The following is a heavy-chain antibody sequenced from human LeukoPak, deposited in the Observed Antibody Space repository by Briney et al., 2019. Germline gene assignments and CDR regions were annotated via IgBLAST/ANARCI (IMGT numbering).Heavy chain of an antibody. CDR2: INHSGST. Sequence: SETLSLTCAVYGGTFSGYYWSWIRQPPGKGLEWIGEINHSGSTNYNPSLKSRATISVETSKNQFSLKLSPGSAADTAVYYCARAVTFSYYYYYGMDVWGEGTTVSVCS. CDR1: GGTFSGYY. CDR3: ARAVTFSYYYYYGMDV. V-gene: IGHV4-34*01. J-gene: IGHJ6*02.